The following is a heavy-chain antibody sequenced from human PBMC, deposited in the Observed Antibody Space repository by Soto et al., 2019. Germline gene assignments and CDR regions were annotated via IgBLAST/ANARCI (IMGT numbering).Heavy chain of an antibody. Sequence: ASVKVSCKASGYTFTSYAMHWVRQAPGQRLEWMGWINAGNGNTKYSQKLQGRVTITRDTSASTAYMELSSLRSEDTAVYYCARGYCSGGSCYGTFDYWGQGTLVTVSS. CDR2: INAGNGNT. CDR3: ARGYCSGGSCYGTFDY. CDR1: GYTFTSYA. V-gene: IGHV1-3*01. J-gene: IGHJ4*02. D-gene: IGHD2-15*01.